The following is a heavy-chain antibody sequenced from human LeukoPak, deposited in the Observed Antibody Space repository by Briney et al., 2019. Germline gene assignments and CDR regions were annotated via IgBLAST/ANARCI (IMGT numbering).Heavy chain of an antibody. Sequence: TSETLSLTCTVSGGSISSGGYYWSWIRQHPGKGLEWIVYIYYSGSTYYNPSLKSRATISVDTSKNQFSLKLSSVTAADTAVYYCARNLFYRDYYDSSGYYDWGQGTLVTVSS. D-gene: IGHD3-22*01. CDR1: GGSISSGGYY. CDR3: ARNLFYRDYYDSSGYYD. V-gene: IGHV4-31*03. J-gene: IGHJ4*02. CDR2: IYYSGST.